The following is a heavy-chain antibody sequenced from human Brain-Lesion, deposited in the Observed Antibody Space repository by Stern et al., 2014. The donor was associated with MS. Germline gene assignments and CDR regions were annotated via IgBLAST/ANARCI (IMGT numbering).Heavy chain of an antibody. CDR2: IKDDGSET. CDR3: ARGSDS. V-gene: IGHV3-7*04. J-gene: IGHJ5*02. Sequence: VQLVQSGGGLVQPGASLRLSCAASGYTFSSYWMHWVRQAPGKGLEWVGNIKDDGSETYYVDTVTGRFTISRDNTKTTPYLEMNSLRAEDAAVDYCARGSDSWGQGTLVTVSS. CDR1: GYTFSSYW.